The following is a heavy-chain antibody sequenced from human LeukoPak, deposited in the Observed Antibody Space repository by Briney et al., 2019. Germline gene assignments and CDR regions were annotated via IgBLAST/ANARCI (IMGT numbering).Heavy chain of an antibody. CDR1: GYTFTSYG. CDR2: ISAYNGNT. D-gene: IGHD5-12*01. Sequence: ASVKVSCKASGYTFTSYGISWVRQAPGQGLEWMGWISAYNGNTNYAQKVQGRVTMTTDTSTSTAYMELRSLRSDDTAVYYCARVPRYSGYGTVDYWGQGTLVTVSS. V-gene: IGHV1-18*01. J-gene: IGHJ4*02. CDR3: ARVPRYSGYGTVDY.